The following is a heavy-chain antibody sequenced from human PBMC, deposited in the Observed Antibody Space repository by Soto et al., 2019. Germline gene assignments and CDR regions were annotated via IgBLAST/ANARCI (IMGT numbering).Heavy chain of an antibody. Sequence: TSETLSLTCAVSGGSVTSGSYYWSWVRQSPETGLEWIGEVFYSGTTKYNPSLRGRVTISVDRPKNQFSLKLTSVTAADTATYYCAGDQAYYSGNGGYYYYGFDVWGQGTTVTVSS. D-gene: IGHD3-10*01. CDR1: GGSVTSGSYY. J-gene: IGHJ6*02. CDR3: AGDQAYYSGNGGYYYYGFDV. V-gene: IGHV4-61*01. CDR2: VFYSGTT.